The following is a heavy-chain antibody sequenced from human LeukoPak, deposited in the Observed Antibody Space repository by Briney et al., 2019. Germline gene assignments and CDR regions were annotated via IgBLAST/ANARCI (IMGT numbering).Heavy chain of an antibody. CDR1: GISFSNYS. D-gene: IGHD3-22*01. CDR2: ISSSSRFI. J-gene: IGHJ4*02. CDR3: AKLPDYYDSSGYLEGFDY. Sequence: GGSLRLSCAASGISFSNYSMNWVRQAPGKGLEWVSLISSSSRFIYYGDSVKGRFTISRDNSKNTLYLQMNSLRAEDTAVYYCAKLPDYYDSSGYLEGFDYWGQGTLVTVSS. V-gene: IGHV3-21*01.